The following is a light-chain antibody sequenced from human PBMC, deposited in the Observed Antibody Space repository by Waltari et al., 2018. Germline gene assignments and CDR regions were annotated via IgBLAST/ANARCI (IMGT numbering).Light chain of an antibody. CDR1: QSISSW. CDR2: QAS. Sequence: DVQMSQSPSTLSASVGDRVTITCRASQSISSWLAWYRQKPGKAPTLLIYQASTLEIGVPSRFSGSGSGTEFTLTITSLQPDDFATYYCQQYNSFWATFGQGTKVEIK. V-gene: IGKV1-5*03. J-gene: IGKJ1*01. CDR3: QQYNSFWAT.